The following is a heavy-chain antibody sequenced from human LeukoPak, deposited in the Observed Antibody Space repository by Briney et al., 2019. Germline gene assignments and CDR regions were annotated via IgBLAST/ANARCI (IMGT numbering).Heavy chain of an antibody. D-gene: IGHD3-10*01. CDR2: INRSGST. Sequence: SETLSLTCAVYGGSFSGYYWSWIRQPPGKGLEWIGEINRSGSTNYNPSLKSRVTISVDTSKNQFSLKLSSVTAADTAVYYCARRNYYGSGSYYNYWGQGTLVTVSS. J-gene: IGHJ4*02. CDR3: ARRNYYGSGSYYNY. CDR1: GGSFSGYY. V-gene: IGHV4-34*01.